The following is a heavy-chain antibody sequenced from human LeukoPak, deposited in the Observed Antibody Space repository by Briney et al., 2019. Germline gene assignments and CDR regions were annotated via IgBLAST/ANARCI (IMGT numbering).Heavy chain of an antibody. CDR3: AKFNRRDGYNL. CDR1: GFTFSSYA. CDR2: ISGSGGST. V-gene: IGHV3-23*01. J-gene: IGHJ4*02. Sequence: GGSLRLSCAASGFTFSSYAMSWVRQAPGKGLEWVSAISGSGGSTYYADSVKGRFTISRDNSKSTLYLQMNSLRAEDTAVYYCAKFNRRDGYNLGGQGTLVTVSS. D-gene: IGHD5-24*01.